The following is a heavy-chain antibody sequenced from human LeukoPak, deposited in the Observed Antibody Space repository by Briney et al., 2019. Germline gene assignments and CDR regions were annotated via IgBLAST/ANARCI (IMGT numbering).Heavy chain of an antibody. D-gene: IGHD2-8*01. V-gene: IGHV1-45*02. Sequence: GASVKVSCKASGGTFSSYAISWVRQAPGQGLEWMGWITPFNGNTNYAQKFQDRVTITRDRSMSTAYMELSSLRSEDTAMYYCARSTCTNGVCSDAFDIWGQGTMVTVSS. CDR2: ITPFNGNT. CDR3: ARSTCTNGVCSDAFDI. CDR1: GGTFSSYA. J-gene: IGHJ3*02.